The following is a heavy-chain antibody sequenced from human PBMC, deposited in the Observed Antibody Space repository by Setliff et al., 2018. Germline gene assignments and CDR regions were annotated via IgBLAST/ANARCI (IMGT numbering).Heavy chain of an antibody. CDR1: GGSISSYY. CDR3: AREQWLDPPGYYYMDV. J-gene: IGHJ6*03. D-gene: IGHD6-19*01. V-gene: IGHV4-4*07. Sequence: SETLFLTCTVSGGSISSYYWSWIRQPAGKGLEWIGHIYIGGSANYNPSLKSRVTMSIDTSKDQFSLKLNSVTAADMAVYYCAREQWLDPPGYYYMDVWAKGTTVTVSS. CDR2: IYIGGSA.